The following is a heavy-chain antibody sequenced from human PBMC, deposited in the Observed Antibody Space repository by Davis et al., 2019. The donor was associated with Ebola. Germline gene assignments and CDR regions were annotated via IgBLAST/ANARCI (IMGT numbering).Heavy chain of an antibody. CDR3: ARGWLRTGLDI. Sequence: HSQTLSLTCGISGDSVSINRGAWNWIRQSPSRGLEWLGRTYYTSKWYNHYASSVKSRTTINPDTSKNQFSLQLNSVTPEDTAVYYCARGWLRTGLDIWGQGTMVIVSS. CDR2: TYYTSKWYN. J-gene: IGHJ3*02. D-gene: IGHD5-24*01. CDR1: GDSVSINRGA. V-gene: IGHV6-1*01.